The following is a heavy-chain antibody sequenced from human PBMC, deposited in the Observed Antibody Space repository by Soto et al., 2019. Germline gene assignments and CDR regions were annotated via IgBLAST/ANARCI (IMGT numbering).Heavy chain of an antibody. D-gene: IGHD2-21*02. J-gene: IGHJ4*02. CDR2: ISSSSSTI. Sequence: GGSLRLSCAASGFTFSSYSMNWVRQAPGKGLEWVSYISSSSSTIYYADSVKGRFTISRDNAKNSLYLQMNSLRAEDTAVYYCAREAPAAYCGGDCSYFDYWGQGTLVTVSS. CDR1: GFTFSSYS. CDR3: AREAPAAYCGGDCSYFDY. V-gene: IGHV3-48*01.